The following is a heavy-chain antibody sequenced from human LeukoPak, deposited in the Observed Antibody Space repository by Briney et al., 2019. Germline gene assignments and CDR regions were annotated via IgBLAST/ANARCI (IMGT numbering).Heavy chain of an antibody. V-gene: IGHV3-23*01. CDR3: ARDPDGSGADFDC. D-gene: IGHD3-10*01. CDR1: GFTFSTYA. Sequence: GGSLRLSCAASGFTFSTYAMNWVRQAPGKGLEWVSGLSGSGTYTFYADSVKGRFTISRDNSKNTLYLQMNSLRAEDKAIYYCARDPDGSGADFDCWGQGTLVIVSS. J-gene: IGHJ4*02. CDR2: LSGSGTYT.